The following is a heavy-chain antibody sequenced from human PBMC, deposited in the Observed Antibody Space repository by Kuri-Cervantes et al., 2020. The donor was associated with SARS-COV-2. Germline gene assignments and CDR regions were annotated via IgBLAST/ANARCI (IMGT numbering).Heavy chain of an antibody. V-gene: IGHV1-69*06. CDR1: GGTFSSYA. CDR2: IIPIFGTA. J-gene: IGHJ6*02. CDR3: ARVLGYCSGGSCYNYYYYYGMDV. D-gene: IGHD2-15*01. Sequence: SVKVSCKASGGTFSSYAISWVRQAPGQGLEWMGGIIPIFGTANYAQKFQGRVTITADKSTSTAYMELSGLRSEDTAVYYCARVLGYCSGGSCYNYYYYYGMDVWGQGPTVTVSS.